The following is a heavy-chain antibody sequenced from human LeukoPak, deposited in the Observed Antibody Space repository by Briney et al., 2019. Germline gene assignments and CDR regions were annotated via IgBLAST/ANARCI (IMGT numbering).Heavy chain of an antibody. J-gene: IGHJ3*01. D-gene: IGHD6-19*01. Sequence: SETLSLTCTVSGGSISSSSYYWGWIRQPPGKGLEWIGSIYYSGSTYYNPSPKSRVTISVDTSKNQFSLKLSSVTAADTAVYYCARGFPPGSGSRGSHAFDVWGQGTMVTVSS. CDR3: ARGFPPGSGSRGSHAFDV. V-gene: IGHV4-39*01. CDR2: IYYSGST. CDR1: GGSISSSSYY.